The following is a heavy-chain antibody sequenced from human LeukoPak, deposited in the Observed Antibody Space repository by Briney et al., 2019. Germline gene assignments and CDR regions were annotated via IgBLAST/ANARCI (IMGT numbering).Heavy chain of an antibody. Sequence: GGSLRLSCAASGFTFSNYRMTWVRQSPGKGLEWVSSISSTSGYIFYADSVQGRFTISRDNAKSSLYLQMNSLRAEDTAVYYCARENGDYADGFDIWGQGTIVTVSS. CDR3: ARENGDYADGFDI. V-gene: IGHV3-21*01. CDR1: GFTFSNYR. J-gene: IGHJ3*02. D-gene: IGHD4-17*01. CDR2: ISSTSGYI.